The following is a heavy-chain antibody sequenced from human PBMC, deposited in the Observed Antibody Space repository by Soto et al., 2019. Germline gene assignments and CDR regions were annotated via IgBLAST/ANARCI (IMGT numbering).Heavy chain of an antibody. V-gene: IGHV4-39*01. Sequence: SETLSLTCTVSGGSISSSSYYWGWIRQPPGKGLEWIGSIYYSGGTYYNPSLKSRVTISVDTSKNQFSLKLSSVTAADTAVYYCAREVIAVAGSDWFDPWGQGTLVTVSS. J-gene: IGHJ5*02. CDR1: GGSISSSSYY. CDR2: IYYSGGT. D-gene: IGHD6-19*01. CDR3: AREVIAVAGSDWFDP.